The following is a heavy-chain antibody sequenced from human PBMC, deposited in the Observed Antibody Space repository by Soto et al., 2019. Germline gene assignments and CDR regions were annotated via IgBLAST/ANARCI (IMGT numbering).Heavy chain of an antibody. J-gene: IGHJ5*02. CDR1: GGSISSYY. V-gene: IGHV4-59*01. CDR3: GSDVSGFHTSVRGVRGGGFDP. Sequence: SKTLSLTCTVSGGSISSYYWSWIRQPPGKGLEWIGYIYYSGSTNYNPSLKSRVTISVDTSKNQFSLKLSSVTAADTAVYYCGSDVSGFHTSVRGVRGGGFDPWGQGTLVTVSS. D-gene: IGHD3-10*01. CDR2: IYYSGST.